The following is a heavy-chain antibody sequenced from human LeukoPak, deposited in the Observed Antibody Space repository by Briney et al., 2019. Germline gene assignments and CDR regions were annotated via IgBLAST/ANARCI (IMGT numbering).Heavy chain of an antibody. CDR3: VRGRDIAVAGTGPNFDY. D-gene: IGHD6-19*01. V-gene: IGHV4-34*01. CDR2: INHSGST. CDR1: GGSFSGYY. J-gene: IGHJ4*02. Sequence: SETLSLTCAVSGGSFSGYYWSWIRQPPGKGLEWIGEINHSGSTTYNPSLKSRVTISVDTSKNQFSLRLSCVTAAETAVYYCVRGRDIAVAGTGPNFDYWGQGTLVTVSS.